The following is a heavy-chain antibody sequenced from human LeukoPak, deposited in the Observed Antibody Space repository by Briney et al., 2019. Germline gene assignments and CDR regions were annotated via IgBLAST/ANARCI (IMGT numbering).Heavy chain of an antibody. J-gene: IGHJ3*02. CDR1: GFTFSSYG. CDR3: AKDRVDTAMVNAFDI. V-gene: IGHV3-23*01. D-gene: IGHD5-18*01. Sequence: GGSLRLSCAASGFTFSSYGMSWVRQAPGKGLEWVSAISGSGGSTYYADSVKGRFTISRDSSKNTLYLQMNSLRAEDTAVYYCAKDRVDTAMVNAFDIWGQGTMVTVSS. CDR2: ISGSGGST.